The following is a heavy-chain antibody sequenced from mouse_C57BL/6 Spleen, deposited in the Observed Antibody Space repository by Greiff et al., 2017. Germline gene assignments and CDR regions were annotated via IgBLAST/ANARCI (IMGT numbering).Heavy chain of an antibody. V-gene: IGHV1-72*01. CDR2: IDPNSGGT. CDR1: GYTFTSYW. Sequence: QVQLKQPGAELVKPGASVKLSCKASGYTFTSYWMHWVKQRPGRGLEWIGRIDPNSGGTKYNEKFKSKATLTVDKPSSTAYMQLSSLTSEDSAVYYCARGIRREDPWFAYWGQGTLVTVSA. J-gene: IGHJ3*01. CDR3: ARGIRREDPWFAY.